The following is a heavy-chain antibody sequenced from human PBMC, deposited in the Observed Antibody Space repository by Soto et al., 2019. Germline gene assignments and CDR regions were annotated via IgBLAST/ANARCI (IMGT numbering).Heavy chain of an antibody. D-gene: IGHD2-15*01. V-gene: IGHV3-23*01. Sequence: PGESLKISCAASGFTFSSYAMSWVRQAPGKGLEWVSAISGSGGSTYYADSVKGRFTISRDNSKNTLYLQMNSLRAEDTAVYYCAKDQRYCSGGSCGPMDVWGQGTTVTVSS. CDR1: GFTFSSYA. CDR3: AKDQRYCSGGSCGPMDV. CDR2: ISGSGGST. J-gene: IGHJ6*02.